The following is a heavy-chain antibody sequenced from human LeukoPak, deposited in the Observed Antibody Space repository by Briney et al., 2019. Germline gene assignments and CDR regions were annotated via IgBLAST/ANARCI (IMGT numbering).Heavy chain of an antibody. V-gene: IGHV3-48*02. Sequence: GGSLRLSCAASGFTFSSYSMNWVRQAPGKGLEWVSYISSSSSTIYYADSVKGRFTISRDNAKNSLYLQMNSLRDEDTAVYYCARDEEDIVVVLTSITAFDIWGQGTMVTVSS. CDR1: GFTFSSYS. J-gene: IGHJ3*02. D-gene: IGHD2-2*01. CDR2: ISSSSSTI. CDR3: ARDEEDIVVVLTSITAFDI.